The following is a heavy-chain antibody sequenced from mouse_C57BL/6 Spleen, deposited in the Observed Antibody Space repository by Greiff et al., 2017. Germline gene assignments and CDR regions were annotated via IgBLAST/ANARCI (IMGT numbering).Heavy chain of an antibody. CDR3: ARGGNYPKYFGY. Sequence: QVQLQQPGAELVRPATSVKLSCKASGYTFTSYWMHWVKQRPGQGLEWIGVIDPSDSYTNYNQKFKGKATLTVDTSSSTAYMQLSSLTSEDSAVYCCARGGNYPKYFGYWGQGTTLTVSS. D-gene: IGHD2-1*01. J-gene: IGHJ2*01. CDR1: GYTFTSYW. V-gene: IGHV1-59*01. CDR2: IDPSDSYT.